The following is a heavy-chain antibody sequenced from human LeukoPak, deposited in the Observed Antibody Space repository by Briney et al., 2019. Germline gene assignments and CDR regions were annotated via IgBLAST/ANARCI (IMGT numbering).Heavy chain of an antibody. J-gene: IGHJ4*02. CDR3: GTGYYDLWFFNY. CDR2: ISSSSSYI. D-gene: IGHD3-3*01. CDR1: GFTFSSYS. V-gene: IGHV3-21*01. Sequence: GGSLRLSCAASGFTFSSYSMNWVRQAPGKGLKWVSSISSSSSYIYYADSVKGRFTISRDNAKNSLYLQMNSLRAEDTAVYYCGTGYYDLWFFNYWGQGTLVTVSS.